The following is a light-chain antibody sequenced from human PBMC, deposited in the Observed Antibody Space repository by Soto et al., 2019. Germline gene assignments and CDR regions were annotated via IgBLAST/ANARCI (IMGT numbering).Light chain of an antibody. CDR2: HAS. CDR3: QQRSTWPLT. CDR1: QSVSTY. Sequence: EIVLTQSPATLCLSPGERATLSCRASQSVSTYLTWYQQKPGQAPRLLIYHASIRATGIPARFSGSGSGTDFTLTISGLEPEDFAVYDCQQRSTWPLTFGGGTKVEIK. J-gene: IGKJ4*01. V-gene: IGKV3-11*01.